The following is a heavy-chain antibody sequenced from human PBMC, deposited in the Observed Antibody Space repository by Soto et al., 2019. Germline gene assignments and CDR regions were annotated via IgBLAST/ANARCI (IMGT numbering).Heavy chain of an antibody. CDR2: IYHNGRT. J-gene: IGHJ5*02. Sequence: SGSLSLSYCVSEATSTDPSDYCGLIIQPPGKGLECVGNIYHNGRTDYNPSLKNRVAISIDASKTQFSLRLTSVTAADTAMYYCVRQVTGRRRFHGSDPRGQGTLVTVSS. CDR3: VRQVTGRRRFHGSDP. D-gene: IGHD2-21*02. V-gene: IGHV4-39*01. CDR1: EATSTDPSDY.